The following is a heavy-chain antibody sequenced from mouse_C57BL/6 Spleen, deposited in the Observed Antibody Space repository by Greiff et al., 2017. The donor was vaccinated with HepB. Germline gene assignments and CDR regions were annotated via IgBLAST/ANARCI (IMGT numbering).Heavy chain of an antibody. CDR3: ARSNYDYDPYYAMDY. CDR2: IYPGDGDT. J-gene: IGHJ4*01. V-gene: IGHV1-80*01. D-gene: IGHD2-4*01. Sequence: QVQLQQSGAELVKPGASVKISCKASGYAFSSYWMNWVKQRPGKGLEWIGQIYPGDGDTNYNGKFKGKATLTADKSSSTAYMQLSSLTSEDSAVYFCARSNYDYDPYYAMDYWGQGTSVTVSS. CDR1: GYAFSSYW.